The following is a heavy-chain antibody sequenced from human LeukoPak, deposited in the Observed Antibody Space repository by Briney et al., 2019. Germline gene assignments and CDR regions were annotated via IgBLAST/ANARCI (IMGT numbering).Heavy chain of an antibody. Sequence: GRSLRLSCAASGFTFSSYVMHWVRQAPGKGLEWVAVISYDGSNKYYVDSVKGRFTIYRDNSKNTLYLQMNSLRAEDTAVYYCAKDGAGFFDYWGQGTLVTVSS. D-gene: IGHD3-16*01. CDR1: GFTFSSYV. CDR2: ISYDGSNK. V-gene: IGHV3-30*18. CDR3: AKDGAGFFDY. J-gene: IGHJ4*02.